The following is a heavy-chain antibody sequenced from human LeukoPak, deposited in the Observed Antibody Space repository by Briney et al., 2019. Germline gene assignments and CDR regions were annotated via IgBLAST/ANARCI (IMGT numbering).Heavy chain of an antibody. J-gene: IGHJ4*02. V-gene: IGHV1-8*01. Sequence: ASVKVSCKASGYTFTSYDINWVRQATGQGLEWMGWMNPNSGNTGYAQKFQGRVTMTRNTSISTASMELSSLRSEDTAVYYCASSRQSSIAAAGTVDYWGQGTLVTVSS. CDR1: GYTFTSYD. CDR3: ASSRQSSIAAAGTVDY. D-gene: IGHD6-13*01. CDR2: MNPNSGNT.